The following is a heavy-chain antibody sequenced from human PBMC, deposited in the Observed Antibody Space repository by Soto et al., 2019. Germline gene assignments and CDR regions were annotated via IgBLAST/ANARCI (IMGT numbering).Heavy chain of an antibody. CDR3: AGYNWNYYFDP. J-gene: IGHJ5*02. Sequence: SETLSLTCTVSGGSVRGGSYYWAWLRQPPGKGLEWIGHIYLSGSTIYNPSLKSRVTISIDTSKSQFSLNLNSMTAADTAVYYCAGYNWNYYFDPWGQGTLVTVSS. D-gene: IGHD1-7*01. CDR2: IYLSGST. CDR1: GGSVRGGSYY. V-gene: IGHV4-61*01.